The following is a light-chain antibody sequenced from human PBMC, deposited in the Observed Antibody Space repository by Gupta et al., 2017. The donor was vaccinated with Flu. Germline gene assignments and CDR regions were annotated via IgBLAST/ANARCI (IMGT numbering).Light chain of an antibody. CDR2: VEGGGAY. V-gene: IGLV4-60*03. J-gene: IGLJ1*01. CDR1: NGHNTDI. CDR3: ETWGSATYV. Sequence: QPVLTQSSSASASLGSSVKLTCTLSNGHNTDIIAWHQQRPGKAPRFLMKVEGGGAYTKGSGVPDRFSGSTSGADRYLTISNVQSEDEGDYYCETWGSATYVFGAGTKVTVL.